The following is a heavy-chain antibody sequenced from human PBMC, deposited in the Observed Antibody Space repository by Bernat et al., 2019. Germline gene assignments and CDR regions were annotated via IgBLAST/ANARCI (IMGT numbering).Heavy chain of an antibody. CDR3: ARLVGALGV. CDR1: GYTFTSYA. CDR2: INAGNGDT. V-gene: IGHV1-3*01. D-gene: IGHD1-26*01. Sequence: QVQLVQSGAEVKKPGASVKVSCKASGYTFTSYAMHWVRQAPGQRLEWMGWINAGNGDTKYSQKFLGRVTITRDTSADTAYMELNSLTSEDTAIFYCARLVGALGVWGQGTLVTVSS. J-gene: IGHJ4*02.